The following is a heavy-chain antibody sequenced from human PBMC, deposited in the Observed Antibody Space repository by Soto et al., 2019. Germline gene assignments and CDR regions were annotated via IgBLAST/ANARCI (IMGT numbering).Heavy chain of an antibody. V-gene: IGHV1-46*01. Sequence: SVKVSCTTSGYIFTSYYIHWVRQAPGQGLEWMGIINPSGGTTTYAQKFQGRVTMTRDTSTSTVYMELSGLRSEDTAVYYCARGPATAPDAYWGLGTLVTVSS. CDR3: ARGPATAPDAY. D-gene: IGHD2-2*01. CDR1: GYIFTSYY. CDR2: INPSGGTT. J-gene: IGHJ4*02.